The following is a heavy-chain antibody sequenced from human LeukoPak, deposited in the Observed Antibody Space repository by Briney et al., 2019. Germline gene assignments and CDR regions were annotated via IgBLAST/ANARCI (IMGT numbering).Heavy chain of an antibody. Sequence: ASETPSLTCAVYGGSFSGYYWSWIRQPPGKGLEWIGEINHSGSTNYNPSLKSRVTISVDTSKNQFSLKLSSVTAADTAVYYCARGPYCSSTSCLTYWFDPWGQGTLVTVSS. CDR2: INHSGST. CDR3: ARGPYCSSTSCLTYWFDP. D-gene: IGHD2-2*01. J-gene: IGHJ5*02. V-gene: IGHV4-34*01. CDR1: GGSFSGYY.